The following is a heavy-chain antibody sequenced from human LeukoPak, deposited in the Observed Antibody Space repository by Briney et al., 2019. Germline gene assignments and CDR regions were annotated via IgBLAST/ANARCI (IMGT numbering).Heavy chain of an antibody. J-gene: IGHJ6*02. D-gene: IGHD6-13*01. Sequence: SETLSLTCAVSGGSISSSNWWGWVRQPPGKGLEWIGEIYHSGSTNYNPSLKNRVTISVDKSKNQFSLKLSSVTAADTAVYYCAREIAAAGTFSDYYGMDVWGQGTTVTVSS. CDR1: GGSISSSNW. V-gene: IGHV4-4*02. CDR3: AREIAAAGTFSDYYGMDV. CDR2: IYHSGST.